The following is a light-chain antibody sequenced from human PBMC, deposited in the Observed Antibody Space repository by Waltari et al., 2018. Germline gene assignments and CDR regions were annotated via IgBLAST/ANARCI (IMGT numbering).Light chain of an antibody. J-gene: IGLJ3*02. CDR3: ATWDDTLSGPRV. CDR1: TSHIGSNS. V-gene: IGLV1-47*01. Sequence: QSVLTQPPSVSGTPGERVTISCSGTTSHIGSNSLYLYQQLPGTAPKLLIYRNYQRPSGVPTRFSGSRSGTSASLAISGLQSEDEADYYCATWDDTLSGPRVFGGGTRLTVL. CDR2: RNY.